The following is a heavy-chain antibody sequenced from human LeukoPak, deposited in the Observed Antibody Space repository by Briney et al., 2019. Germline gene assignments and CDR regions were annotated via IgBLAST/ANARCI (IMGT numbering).Heavy chain of an antibody. CDR2: ISSSSSTI. V-gene: IGHV3-48*01. Sequence: GGSLRLSCTASGFTFGDYAMNWVRQAPGKGLEWVSYISSSSSTIYYADSVKDRFTISRDNAKNSLYLQMNSLRAEDTAVYYCAREKTPDSSGSIREGFDYWGQGTLVTVSS. J-gene: IGHJ4*02. CDR3: AREKTPDSSGSIREGFDY. D-gene: IGHD3-22*01. CDR1: GFTFGDYA.